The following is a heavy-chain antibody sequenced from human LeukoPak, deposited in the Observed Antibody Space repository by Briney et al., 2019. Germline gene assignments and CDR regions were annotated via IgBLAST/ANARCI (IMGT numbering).Heavy chain of an antibody. J-gene: IGHJ4*02. V-gene: IGHV3-53*01. CDR2: LYYDGAT. CDR3: ARGVEPLAANTLAY. CDR1: GFTVITND. D-gene: IGHD1-14*01. Sequence: RGSLRLSCAASGFTVITNDMTWVRQAPGKGLEWVSVLYYDGATKYAASVQGRFTISRDNSKNTLYLEMNSLSPDDTAVYYCARGVEPLAANTLAYWGQGTLVAGSS.